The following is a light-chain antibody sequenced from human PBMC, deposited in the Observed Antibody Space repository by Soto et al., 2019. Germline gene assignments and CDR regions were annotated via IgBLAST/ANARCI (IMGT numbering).Light chain of an antibody. CDR1: SSDVGTYNY. CDR2: DVS. CDR3: SSYTASSTSVI. Sequence: QSVLTQPASVSGSPGQSITISCTGTSSDVGTYNYVPWYQQHPGKAPKVMIYDVSNRPSGVSNRFSGSKSGNTASLTISGLQAEDEADYYCSSYTASSTSVIFGGGTKVTVL. J-gene: IGLJ2*01. V-gene: IGLV2-14*03.